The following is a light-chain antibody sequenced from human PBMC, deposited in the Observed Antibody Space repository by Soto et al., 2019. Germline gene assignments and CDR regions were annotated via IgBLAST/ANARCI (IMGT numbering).Light chain of an antibody. J-gene: IGKJ5*01. V-gene: IGKV1-39*01. CDR1: QGISSY. CDR2: AAS. CDR3: QQSFSIPIT. Sequence: IHLTHSPSFLCASFGDRVTITCRASQGISSYLNWYQQKPGKAPKLLIYAASSLQSGVPSRFSGSGSGTDFTLTISSLQPEDFATYFCQQSFSIPITFGQGTRLRL.